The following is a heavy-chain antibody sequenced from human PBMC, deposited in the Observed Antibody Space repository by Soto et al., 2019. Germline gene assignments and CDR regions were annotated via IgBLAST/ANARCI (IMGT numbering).Heavy chain of an antibody. CDR2: IRSKAKDYAT. J-gene: IGHJ4*02. Sequence: EVQLVESGGGLVQPGGSVKLSCAASGFNFSVSSMHWVRQASGKGLEWVGRIRSKAKDYATAYAESVKGRFAISRDDLKNTMYLQMSSLRTEDTAMYYCAIEGAGFGQRGQGTLVTVSS. CDR3: AIEGAGFGQ. D-gene: IGHD1-26*01. V-gene: IGHV3-73*01. CDR1: GFNFSVSS.